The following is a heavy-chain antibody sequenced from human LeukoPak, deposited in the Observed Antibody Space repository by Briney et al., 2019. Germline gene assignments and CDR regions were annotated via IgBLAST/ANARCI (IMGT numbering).Heavy chain of an antibody. CDR2: IYYSGST. J-gene: IGHJ4*02. V-gene: IGHV4-61*01. CDR1: GGSVSSGSYY. Sequence: PSETLSLTCTVSGGSVSSGSYYWSWIRQPPGKGLEWIGYIYYSGSTNCNPSLKSRVTISVDTSKNQFSLKLSSVTAADTAVYYCARRGPIGLDYWGQGTLVTVSS. CDR3: ARRGPIGLDY.